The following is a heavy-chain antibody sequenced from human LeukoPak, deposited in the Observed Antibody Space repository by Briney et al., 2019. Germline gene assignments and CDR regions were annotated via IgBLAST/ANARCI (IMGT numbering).Heavy chain of an antibody. CDR3: ARDWEGYCSRTSCYGPALDI. J-gene: IGHJ3*02. Sequence: PSETLSLTCTVSGGSIGNFYWNWIRQPAGEGLEWIGRIYSSGNTHYNPSLKSRVSMSVDTSKNQFSLKLSSVTAADTAVYYCARDWEGYCSRTSCYGPALDIWGQGTMVTVSS. V-gene: IGHV4-4*07. CDR1: GGSIGNFY. D-gene: IGHD2-2*01. CDR2: IYSSGNT.